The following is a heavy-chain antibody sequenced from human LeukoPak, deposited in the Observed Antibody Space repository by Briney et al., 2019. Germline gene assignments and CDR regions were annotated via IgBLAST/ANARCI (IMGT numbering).Heavy chain of an antibody. CDR2: MKQDGSDK. V-gene: IGHV3-7*01. J-gene: IGHJ4*02. CDR1: GFTFSTYW. CDR3: ARVLPVASRDY. Sequence: GGSLRLSCAASGFTFSTYWMSWVRQAPGKGLEWVANMKQDGSDKFYVDSVKGRFTISRDNAKNSMYLQMNSLRAEDTAVYYCARVLPVASRDYWGQGTLVTVSS. D-gene: IGHD2-2*01.